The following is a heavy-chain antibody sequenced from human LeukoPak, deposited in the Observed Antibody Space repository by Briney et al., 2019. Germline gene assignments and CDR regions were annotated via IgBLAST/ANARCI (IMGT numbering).Heavy chain of an antibody. V-gene: IGHV3-33*01. J-gene: IGHJ4*02. Sequence: GRSLRLSCAACGFTFSTYGMHWVRQAPGKGLEWVAVIWYDGNNKYYADSVKGRFTISRDNSKNTLYLQINSLRAEDTAGYYCASAYRDDTSGYYYVPFDYWGQGTLVTVSS. CDR3: ASAYRDDTSGYYYVPFDY. CDR1: GFTFSTYG. D-gene: IGHD3-22*01. CDR2: IWYDGNNK.